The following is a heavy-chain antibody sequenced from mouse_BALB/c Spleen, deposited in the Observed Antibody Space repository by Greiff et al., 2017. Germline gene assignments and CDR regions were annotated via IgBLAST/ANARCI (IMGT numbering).Heavy chain of an antibody. CDR1: GYTFTSYW. V-gene: IGHV1S127*01. CDR3: TYRDSYAMTT. J-gene: IGHJ4*01. Sequence: VQLQQPGAELVKPGASVKMSCKASGYTFTSYWMHWVKQRPGQGLEWIGVIDPSDSYTSYNQKFKGKATLTVDTSSSTAYMQLSSLTSEDSAVYYCTYRDSYAMTTGVKEPQAPSPQ. D-gene: IGHD3-3*01. CDR2: IDPSDSYT.